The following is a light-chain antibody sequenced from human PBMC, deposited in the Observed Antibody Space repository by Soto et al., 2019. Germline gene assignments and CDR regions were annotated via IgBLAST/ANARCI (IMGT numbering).Light chain of an antibody. Sequence: EIVLTQSPGTLSLSPGERATLSCRASQSVSSSSYLAWYQQKPGQAPRLLIYGASSRATGIPDRFSGSGSAKDFTFTISRMEPEDFAVYYCRQYGSSPSYTFGQGTKLEIK. V-gene: IGKV3-20*01. CDR3: RQYGSSPSYT. J-gene: IGKJ2*01. CDR1: QSVSSSSY. CDR2: GAS.